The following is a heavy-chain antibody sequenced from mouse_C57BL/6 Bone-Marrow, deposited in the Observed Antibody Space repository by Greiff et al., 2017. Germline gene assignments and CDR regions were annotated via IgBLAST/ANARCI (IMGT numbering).Heavy chain of an antibody. CDR2: ISNLAYSI. CDR1: GFTFSDYG. D-gene: IGHD1-1*01. V-gene: IGHV5-15*01. Sequence: EVMLVESGGGLVQPGGSLTLSCAASGFTFSDYGMAWVRQAPRKGPEWVAFISNLAYSIYYADTVTGRFTISRENAKNTLCLEMSSLRSEDTAMYYCARYYYGSRGFDYWGQGTTLTVSS. J-gene: IGHJ2*01. CDR3: ARYYYGSRGFDY.